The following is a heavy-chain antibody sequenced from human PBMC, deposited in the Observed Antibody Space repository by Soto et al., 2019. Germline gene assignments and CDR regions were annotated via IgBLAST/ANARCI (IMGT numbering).Heavy chain of an antibody. J-gene: IGHJ6*02. D-gene: IGHD2-15*01. V-gene: IGHV4-39*03. CDR2: IYYSGRN. CDR1: GASSSSSSYY. CDR3: LYRDRRYCTGGSCYPAVGV. Sequence: PSETLSLTCSVSGASSSSSSYYWGFIRQPQGKGLEWIGSIYYSGRNNFNPSLTGPLTLSLDTPKTPFSLHMTCVTAAATSESFWLYRDRRYCTGGSCYPAVGVWGQGAMVTVSS.